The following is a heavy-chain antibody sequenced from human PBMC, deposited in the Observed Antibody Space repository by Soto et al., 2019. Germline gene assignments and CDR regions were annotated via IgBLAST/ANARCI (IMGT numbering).Heavy chain of an antibody. CDR2: IYPSDSDT. Sequence: GESLKISCKGSGYNFTNYWIGWVRQMPGKGLEWMGIIYPSDSDTRYSPSFQGQVTISADKSISAAYLQWSSLKASVTAMYYCARQGGSTIHFYYGMDVWGQGTTVTVSS. CDR1: GYNFTNYW. V-gene: IGHV5-51*01. J-gene: IGHJ6*02. CDR3: ARQGGSTIHFYYGMDV. D-gene: IGHD5-12*01.